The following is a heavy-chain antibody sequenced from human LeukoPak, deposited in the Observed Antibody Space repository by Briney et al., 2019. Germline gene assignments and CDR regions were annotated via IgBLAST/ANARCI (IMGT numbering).Heavy chain of an antibody. J-gene: IGHJ4*02. V-gene: IGHV4-39*07. CDR1: GGSISSSSYY. CDR2: IYYSGST. CDR3: ARCVDTAMVEIWSY. D-gene: IGHD5-18*01. Sequence: PSETLSLTCTVSGGSISSSSYYWVWIRQPPGKGLEWIGSIYYSGSTYYNPSLKSRVTISVDTSKNQFSLELTSVTAADTAVYYCARCVDTAMVEIWSYWGQGTLVTVSS.